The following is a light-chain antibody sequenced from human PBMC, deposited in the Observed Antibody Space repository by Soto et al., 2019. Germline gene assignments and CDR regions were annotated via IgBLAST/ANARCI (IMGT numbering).Light chain of an antibody. CDR2: KVS. CDR1: QSLVYNDGNTY. J-gene: IGKJ5*01. CDR3: MQALQTPIT. Sequence: DVVMTQSPLSLPVTLGQPASISCRSSQSLVYNDGNTYLNWFQQRPGQSPRRLIYKVSNRDSGVPDRFSGSGSDTDFALKISRVEAEDVGVYYCMQALQTPITFGQGTRLEIK. V-gene: IGKV2-30*01.